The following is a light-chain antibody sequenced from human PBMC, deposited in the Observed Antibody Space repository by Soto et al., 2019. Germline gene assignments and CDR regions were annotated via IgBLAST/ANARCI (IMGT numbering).Light chain of an antibody. CDR1: INVVGSYNP. CDR2: EGS. CDR3: SSYSGSSTYVV. Sequence: QSALTQPASVSGSPGQSITISCTGIINVVGSYNPVSWYQQHPGKAPKLMIYEGSKRPSGVSNRFSGSKSGNTASLTISGLQAEDEADYYCSSYSGSSTYVVFGGGTKVTVL. V-gene: IGLV2-23*01. J-gene: IGLJ2*01.